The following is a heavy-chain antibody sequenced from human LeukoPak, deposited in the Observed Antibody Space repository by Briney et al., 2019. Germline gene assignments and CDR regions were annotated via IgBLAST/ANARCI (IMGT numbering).Heavy chain of an antibody. CDR2: ISVIVCST. CDR1: AFTFISCA. V-gene: IGHV3-23*01. CDR3: AKERGATLFDY. J-gene: IGHJ4*02. D-gene: IGHD1-26*01. Sequence: GWALTLSCPPSAFTFISCAMIWLRQAPGKVLERVSAISVIVCSTYHPDSVKGRFTISRDNSTNTLFLQMNSLRAEDTAVYYCAKERGATLFDYWGQGTLVTVSS.